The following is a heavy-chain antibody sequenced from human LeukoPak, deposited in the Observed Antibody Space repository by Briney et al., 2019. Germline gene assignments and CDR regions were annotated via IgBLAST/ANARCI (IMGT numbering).Heavy chain of an antibody. V-gene: IGHV3-21*06. CDR2: ISRSSPFI. Sequence: GGSLRLSCAASGFAFSRFSMNWVRQAPGKGLEWVSSISRSSPFIAYADSVKGRFTISRDNANNLLYLQMNSLRAEDTAVYYCSSGDFYDSSGDYYYWGQGTLVTDPS. J-gene: IGHJ4*02. CDR1: GFAFSRFS. CDR3: SSGDFYDSSGDYYY. D-gene: IGHD3-22*01.